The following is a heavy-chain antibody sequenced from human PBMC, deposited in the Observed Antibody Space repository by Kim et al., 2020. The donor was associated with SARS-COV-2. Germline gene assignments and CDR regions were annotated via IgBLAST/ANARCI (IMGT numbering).Heavy chain of an antibody. D-gene: IGHD3-22*01. CDR3: AKMTYYYDSSGYYGMDV. J-gene: IGHJ6*02. Sequence: GGSLRLSCAASGFTFSSYGMHWVRQAPGKGLEWVAVISYDGSNKFYADSVKGRFTISRDNSKNTLYLQMNSLRAEDTAVYYCAKMTYYYDSSGYYGMDVWGQGTTVTVSS. CDR2: ISYDGSNK. V-gene: IGHV3-30*18. CDR1: GFTFSSYG.